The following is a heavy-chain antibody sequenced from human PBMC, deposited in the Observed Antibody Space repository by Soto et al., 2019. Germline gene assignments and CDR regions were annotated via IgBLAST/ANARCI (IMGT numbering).Heavy chain of an antibody. CDR2: INPNSGGT. CDR1: GYSFTDYY. D-gene: IGHD2-21*02. V-gene: IGHV1-2*02. CDR3: ARDSPSLAYCGGDCYSIDY. Sequence: ASVKVSCKTSGYSFTDYYMHWVRQAPGQGLEWMGWINPNSGGTNYPRKFQGRVTMTRDTSLNTVYMDVTRLRSDDTAVYYCARDSPSLAYCGGDCYSIDYWGPGTLVTVSS. J-gene: IGHJ4*02.